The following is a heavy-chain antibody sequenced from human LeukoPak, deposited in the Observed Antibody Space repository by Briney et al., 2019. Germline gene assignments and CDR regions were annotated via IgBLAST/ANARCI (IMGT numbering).Heavy chain of an antibody. CDR2: ISAYNGYT. D-gene: IGHD6-13*01. CDR1: GYTFTRYG. CDR3: ARDIAAAGTRGDY. V-gene: IGHV1-18*01. Sequence: ASVKVSCKASGYTFTRYGITWVRQAPGQGLEWMTWISAYNGYTNYAEKFQGRVTMTTDTSTSTAYMELRSLRSDDTAVYYCARDIAAAGTRGDYWGQGTLVTVSS. J-gene: IGHJ4*02.